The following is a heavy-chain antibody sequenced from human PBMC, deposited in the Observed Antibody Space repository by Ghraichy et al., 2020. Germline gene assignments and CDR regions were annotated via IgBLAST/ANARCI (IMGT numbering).Heavy chain of an antibody. D-gene: IGHD5-18*01. CDR3: ARATGYSYGKTALDY. V-gene: IGHV3-23*01. J-gene: IGHJ4*02. CDR2: ITGSGGST. Sequence: GGSLRLSCVASGLMFSPNTMNWVRQAPGKGLDWVSGITGSGGSTYSADSVKGRFTISRDNSKNMAYLQMNSLRAEDTAVYYCARATGYSYGKTALDYWGQASLVTLSS. CDR1: GLMFSPNT.